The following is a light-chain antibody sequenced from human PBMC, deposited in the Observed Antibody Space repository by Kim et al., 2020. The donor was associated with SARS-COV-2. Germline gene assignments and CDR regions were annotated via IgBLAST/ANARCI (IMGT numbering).Light chain of an antibody. CDR2: DAS. CDR3: QQRSTWPLT. Sequence: EIVLTQSTATLSLSPGERATLSCRASQSVGTYLVWFQQKPGQAPRLLIYDASNRATGIPARFSGSGSGTDFTLTIRGLEPEDFAVYFCQQRSTWPLTFGGGTKVEI. V-gene: IGKV3-11*01. CDR1: QSVGTY. J-gene: IGKJ4*01.